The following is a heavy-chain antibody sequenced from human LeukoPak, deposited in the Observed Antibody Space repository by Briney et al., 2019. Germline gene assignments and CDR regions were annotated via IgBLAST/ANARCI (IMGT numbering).Heavy chain of an antibody. CDR2: IRYDGNNK. Sequence: GGSLRLSCGASGFTFSNYGMLWVRQAPGKGLEWVAFIRYDGNNKLYADSAKGRFTISRDNSKNTLYLQMNSLRAEDTAVYYCAKPFVSSVIYYYYYMDVWGKGTTVTISS. J-gene: IGHJ6*03. V-gene: IGHV3-30*02. CDR3: AKPFVSSVIYYYYYMDV. CDR1: GFTFSNYG. D-gene: IGHD2-21*01.